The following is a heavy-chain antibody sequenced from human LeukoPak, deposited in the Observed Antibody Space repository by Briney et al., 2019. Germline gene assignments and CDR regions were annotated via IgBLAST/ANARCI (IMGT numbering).Heavy chain of an antibody. J-gene: IGHJ4*02. CDR3: ARAGQWLLSFSY. CDR1: GFTVSSNY. D-gene: IGHD3-3*01. Sequence: GGSLRLSCAASGFTVSSNYMSWVRQAPGKGLEWVSVIYSGGSTYYADSVKGRFTISRDNSKNTLYLQMNSLRAEDTAVYYCARAGQWLLSFSYWGQGTLVTVPS. V-gene: IGHV3-53*01. CDR2: IYSGGST.